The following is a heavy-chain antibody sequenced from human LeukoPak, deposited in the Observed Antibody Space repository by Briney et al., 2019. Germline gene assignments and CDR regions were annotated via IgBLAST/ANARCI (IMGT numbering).Heavy chain of an antibody. CDR1: GFTFSSYA. Sequence: GGSLRLSCAASGFTFSSYAMSWVRQAPGKGLEWVSVFYNGINTYYADSVKGRFTTSRDNSKNTLYLQMNSLRVEDTAVYFCATVGSGNTYGYGDYWGQGTLVTVSS. V-gene: IGHV3-66*01. J-gene: IGHJ4*02. CDR3: ATVGSGNTYGYGDY. D-gene: IGHD5-18*01. CDR2: FYNGINT.